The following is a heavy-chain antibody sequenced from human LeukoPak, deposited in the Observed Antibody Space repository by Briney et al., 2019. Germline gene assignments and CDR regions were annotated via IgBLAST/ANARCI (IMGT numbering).Heavy chain of an antibody. D-gene: IGHD2-2*01. Sequence: GGSLRLSCAASGFTFSSYWMSWVRQAPGKGLEWVANIKQDGSEKYYVDSVKGRFTISRDNAKNSLYLQMNSLRAEDTAVYYCSRDRHCIGSTCYGLWGQGTRVTVSS. CDR2: IKQDGSEK. CDR3: SRDRHCIGSTCYGL. J-gene: IGHJ4*02. CDR1: GFTFSSYW. V-gene: IGHV3-7*01.